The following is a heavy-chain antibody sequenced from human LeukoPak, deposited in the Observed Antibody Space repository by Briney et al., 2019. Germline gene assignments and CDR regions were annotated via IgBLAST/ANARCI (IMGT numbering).Heavy chain of an antibody. CDR2: INPSGGST. CDR1: GYTFTSYY. CDR3: ARTEGYDSSGYRCAFDI. D-gene: IGHD3-22*01. J-gene: IGHJ3*02. Sequence: PEASVTVSCKASGYTFTSYYMHWVRQAPGQGLEWMGIINPSGGSTSYAQKFQGRVTMTRDMSTSTVYMELSSLRSEDTAVYYCARTEGYDSSGYRCAFDIWGQGTMVTVSS. V-gene: IGHV1-46*01.